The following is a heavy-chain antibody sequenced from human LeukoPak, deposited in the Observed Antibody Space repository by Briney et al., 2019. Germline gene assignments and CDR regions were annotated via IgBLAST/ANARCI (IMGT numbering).Heavy chain of an antibody. D-gene: IGHD3-10*01. CDR1: GYTFTGYY. CDR2: INPNSGGT. J-gene: IGHJ4*02. CDR3: ARGKSYGSGTYYTY. V-gene: IGHV1-2*02. Sequence: ASVKVSCKASGYTFTGYYMHWVRRAPGQGLEWMGWINPNSGGTNYAQKFQGRVTMARDTSISTAYMELSRLRSDDTAVYYCARGKSYGSGTYYTYWGQGTLVTVSS.